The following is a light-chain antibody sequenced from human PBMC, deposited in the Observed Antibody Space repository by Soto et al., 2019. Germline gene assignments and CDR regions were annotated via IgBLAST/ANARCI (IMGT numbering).Light chain of an antibody. V-gene: IGLV2-14*01. CDR2: DVS. CDR3: NSYSSSATYV. J-gene: IGLJ1*01. CDR1: SSDIGGYDY. Sequence: QSALTQPASVSGSPGQSITISCTGTSSDIGGYDYVSWYQQYPGKAPKLMIYDVSNRPSGVSDRFSGSKSANTASLTISGLQAEDEADYYCNSYSSSATYVFGTGTKVTVL.